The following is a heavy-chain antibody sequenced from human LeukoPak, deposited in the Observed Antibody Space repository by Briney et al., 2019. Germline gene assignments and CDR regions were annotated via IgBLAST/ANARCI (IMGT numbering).Heavy chain of an antibody. V-gene: IGHV3-23*01. CDR2: ISGSGGST. J-gene: IGHJ4*02. CDR3: AKDPHYDYVWGSYPRKDY. Sequence: SGGSLRLSCAASGFTFSSYAMSWVRQAPGKGLEWVSAISGSGGSTYYADSVKGRFTISRDNSKNTLYLQMNSLRAEDTAVYYCAKDPHYDYVWGSYPRKDYWGQGTLVTVSS. CDR1: GFTFSSYA. D-gene: IGHD3-16*02.